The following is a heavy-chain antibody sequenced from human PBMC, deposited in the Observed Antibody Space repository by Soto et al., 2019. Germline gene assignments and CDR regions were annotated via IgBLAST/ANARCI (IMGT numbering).Heavy chain of an antibody. V-gene: IGHV4-39*01. CDR3: ATTPLPRSGGSQFDS. CDR1: GGSISGSSYY. D-gene: IGHD2-15*01. J-gene: IGHJ5*01. Sequence: SETLSLTCTVSGGSISGSSYYWGWIRQPPGKGLEWIGNFHYSGSTYYNPSLKGRVTISVDTSKNQFSLKLTSVSATDTAVYYCATTPLPRSGGSQFDSWGQGTLVTVSS. CDR2: FHYSGST.